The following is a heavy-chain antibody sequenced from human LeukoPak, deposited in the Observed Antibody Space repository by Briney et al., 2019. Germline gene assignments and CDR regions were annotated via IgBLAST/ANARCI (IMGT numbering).Heavy chain of an antibody. CDR3: ARAPSEIGGYYPEYFRH. J-gene: IGHJ1*01. Sequence: GGSLRLSCVASGFTSSSSWMNWVRQAPGKGLVWVSRIKSDGGTNYADSVKGRFTISRDNAKKTVSLQMNSLRPEDTGVYYCARAPSEIGGYYPEYFRHWGQGTLVTVSS. D-gene: IGHD3-22*01. V-gene: IGHV3-74*01. CDR2: IKSDGGT. CDR1: GFTSSSSW.